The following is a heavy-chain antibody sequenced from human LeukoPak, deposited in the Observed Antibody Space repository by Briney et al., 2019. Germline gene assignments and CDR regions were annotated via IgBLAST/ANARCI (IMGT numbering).Heavy chain of an antibody. CDR1: GFTFSSYS. CDR3: ARRRDGYYFDY. Sequence: PGVSLRLSCAASGFTFSSYSMNWVRQAPGKGLEWVSSISSSSSYIYYADSVKGRFTISRDNAKNSLYLQMNSLRAEDTAVYYCARRRDGYYFDYWGQGTLVTVSS. CDR2: ISSSSSYI. V-gene: IGHV3-21*01. J-gene: IGHJ4*02. D-gene: IGHD5-24*01.